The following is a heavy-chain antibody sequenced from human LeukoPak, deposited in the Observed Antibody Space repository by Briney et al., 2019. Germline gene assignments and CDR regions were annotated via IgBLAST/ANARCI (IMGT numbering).Heavy chain of an antibody. CDR1: GYTFTGYY. V-gene: IGHV1-2*02. D-gene: IGHD6-19*01. J-gene: IGHJ4*02. CDR2: INPNSGGT. Sequence: ASVKVSCKASGYTFTGYYMHWVRQAPGQGLEWMGWINPNSGGTNYAQKFQGRVTMTRDTSISTAYMELSRLRSDDTAVYYCARVLIPGLYSSGWWGQGNLVTVSS. CDR3: ARVLIPGLYSSGW.